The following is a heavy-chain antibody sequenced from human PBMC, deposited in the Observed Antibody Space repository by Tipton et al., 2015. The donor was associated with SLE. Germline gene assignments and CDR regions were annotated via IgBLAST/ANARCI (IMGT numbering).Heavy chain of an antibody. V-gene: IGHV4-30-4*01. CDR2: IYYSGST. Sequence: TLSLTCTVSGGSISSGDYYWSWIRQPPGKGLEWIGYIYYSGSTYYNPSLKSRVTISVDTSKNQFSLNLRSMTAADTAVYYCARARVDLRLDWGQGTLVTVSS. CDR1: GGSISSGDYY. J-gene: IGHJ4*02. CDR3: ARARVDLRLD.